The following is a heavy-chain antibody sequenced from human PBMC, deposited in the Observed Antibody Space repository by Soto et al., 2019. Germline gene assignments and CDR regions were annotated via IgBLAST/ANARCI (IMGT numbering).Heavy chain of an antibody. D-gene: IGHD4-17*01. CDR1: GDSTSRGGYY. Sequence: QVRLQESGPGLVKPSQTLSLTCRVSGDSTSRGGYYWAWIRQHPGKGLEWIGYIDWRGNTYFNPSLKSRVSISLGTSSTQYSLNLTSVTAADTAVYYCAREAADYGDAFDIWGQGTTVTVSS. J-gene: IGHJ3*02. V-gene: IGHV4-31*03. CDR3: AREAADYGDAFDI. CDR2: IDWRGNT.